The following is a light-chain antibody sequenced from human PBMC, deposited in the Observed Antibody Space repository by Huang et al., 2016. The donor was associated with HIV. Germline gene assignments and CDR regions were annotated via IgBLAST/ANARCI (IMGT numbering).Light chain of an antibody. J-gene: IGKJ4*01. CDR2: LGA. CDR1: QSLLHSNAYTY. Sequence: DIVMTQSPLSLAVTPGEPASIACRSSQSLLHSNAYTYLDWSTQKPGQSPQHLIYLGANRAYGVADSSSSSRSGTDFTLNISRVEAEDDGVNYYMQALQTPPLTFGGGTKVEIK. V-gene: IGKV2-28*01. CDR3: MQALQTPPLT.